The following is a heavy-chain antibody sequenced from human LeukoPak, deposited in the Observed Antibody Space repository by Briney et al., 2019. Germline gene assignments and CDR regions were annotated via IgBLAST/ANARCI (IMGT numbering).Heavy chain of an antibody. CDR3: ARDNLAY. CDR1: GFTFDDYA. V-gene: IGHV3-9*01. CDR2: ISWNSGSI. J-gene: IGHJ4*02. Sequence: PGGSLRLSCAASGFTFDDYAMHWVRQAPGKGLEWVSGISWNSGSIGYADSVKGRFTISRDSAKNSLYLQMNSLRAEDTAVYYCARDNLAYWGQGTLVTVSS.